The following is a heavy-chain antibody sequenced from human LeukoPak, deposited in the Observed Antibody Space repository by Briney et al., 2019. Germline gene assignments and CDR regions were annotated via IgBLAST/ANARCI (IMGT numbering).Heavy chain of an antibody. CDR2: ISGSGVST. CDR3: AKDLVGSYGPNLYYFDY. J-gene: IGHJ4*02. Sequence: PGGSLRLSCAASGFTFSSYAMSWVRQAPGKGLDWVSAISGSGVSTYYADSVKGRFTISRDNSKNTLYLQMNSLRAEDTAVYYCAKDLVGSYGPNLYYFDYWGQGTLVTVSS. D-gene: IGHD5-18*01. CDR1: GFTFSSYA. V-gene: IGHV3-23*01.